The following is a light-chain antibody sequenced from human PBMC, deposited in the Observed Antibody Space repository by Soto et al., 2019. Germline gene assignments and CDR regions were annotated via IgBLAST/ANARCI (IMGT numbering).Light chain of an antibody. J-gene: IGKJ2*01. Sequence: EIVLTQSPGTLSLSPGQRDTLSGMPSESISRAYLACYQRRLGQAPRLLLYVAYSGATGIPDRFSGSGSGTDFTLTISRLEPEDLAIYYCQQYCDVPYTVGQGTKLDIK. CDR2: VAY. V-gene: IGKV3-20*01. CDR3: QQYCDVPYT. CDR1: ESISRAY.